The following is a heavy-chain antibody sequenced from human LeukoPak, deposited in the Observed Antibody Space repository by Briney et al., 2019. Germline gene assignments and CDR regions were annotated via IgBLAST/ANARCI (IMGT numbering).Heavy chain of an antibody. CDR1: GGSISSSSYY. CDR3: ARGSFDDFWSGYYNGYFDY. J-gene: IGHJ4*02. CDR2: IYYSGST. D-gene: IGHD3-3*01. V-gene: IGHV4-39*07. Sequence: PSETLSLTCTVSGGSISSSSYYWGWIRQPPGKGLGWIGSIYYSGSTYYNPSLKSRVTISVGTSKNQFSLKLSSVTAADTAVYYCARGSFDDFWSGYYNGYFDYWGQGTLVTVSS.